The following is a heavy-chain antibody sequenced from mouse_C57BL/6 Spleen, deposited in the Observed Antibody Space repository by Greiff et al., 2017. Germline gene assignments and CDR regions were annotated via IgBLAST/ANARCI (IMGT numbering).Heavy chain of an antibody. CDR2: IYPGSGST. D-gene: IGHD2-3*01. J-gene: IGHJ1*03. CDR3: ARGDGYYV. V-gene: IGHV1-55*01. Sequence: QVQLQQPGAELVKPGASVKMSCKASGYTFTSYWITWVKQRTGQGLEWIGDIYPGSGSTNYNEKFKSKATLTVDPSSRTAYMQLSSLTSEDSAVYYGARGDGYYVWGTGTTVTVSS. CDR1: GYTFTSYW.